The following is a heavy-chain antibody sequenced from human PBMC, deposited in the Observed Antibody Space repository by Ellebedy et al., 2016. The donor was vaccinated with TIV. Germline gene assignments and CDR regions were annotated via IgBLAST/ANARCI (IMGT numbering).Heavy chain of an antibody. D-gene: IGHD1-1*01. J-gene: IGHJ4*02. CDR2: ISDSGTST. V-gene: IGHV3-23*01. CDR1: TLTLSVHT. Sequence: PGGSLRLSCTASTLTLSVHTMSWVRQAPGKGLEWVPSISDSGTSTFYADSVKGRFTISSDTSKNTLYLQMHSLREGDTAVYYCAKRYRSYFDYWGQGTLVTVSS. CDR3: AKRYRSYFDY.